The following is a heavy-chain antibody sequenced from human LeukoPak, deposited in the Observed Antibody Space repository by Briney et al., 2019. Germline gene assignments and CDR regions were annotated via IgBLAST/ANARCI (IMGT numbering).Heavy chain of an antibody. D-gene: IGHD3-10*01. CDR1: GGSISSYY. J-gene: IGHJ3*02. V-gene: IGHV4-59*08. CDR3: ARRWFGEFAFDI. Sequence: PSETLSLTCTVSGGSISSYYWSWIRQPPGKGLEWIGYIYYSGSTNYNPSLKSRVTISVDKSKNQFSLELSSVTAADTAVYYCARRWFGEFAFDIWGQGTMVTVSS. CDR2: IYYSGST.